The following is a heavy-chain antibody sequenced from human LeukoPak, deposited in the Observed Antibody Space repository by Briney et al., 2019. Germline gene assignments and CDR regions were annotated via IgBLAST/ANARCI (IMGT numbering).Heavy chain of an antibody. CDR1: GFTFSSYE. D-gene: IGHD2-2*01. V-gene: IGHV3-49*04. Sequence: SLRLSCAASGFTFSSYEMNWVRQAPGKGLEWVSFIQSKTYSEGTMYAASVRGRFTISRDDSRSTAYLQMNSLKTEDTAVYYCTASDHLYCSSSSCHFDYWGQGTLVTVAS. CDR2: IQSKTYSEGT. CDR3: TASDHLYCSSSSCHFDY. J-gene: IGHJ4*02.